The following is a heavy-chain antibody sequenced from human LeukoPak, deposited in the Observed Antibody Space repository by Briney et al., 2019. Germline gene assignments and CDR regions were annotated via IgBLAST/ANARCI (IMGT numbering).Heavy chain of an antibody. V-gene: IGHV4-59*01. J-gene: IGHJ4*02. CDR3: ARGVYIAAAQYGY. D-gene: IGHD6-13*01. Sequence: PSETLSLTCTVSGGSISSYYWSWIRQPPGKGLEWIGYIYYSGTTNYNPYLKSRVTISVDTSKNQFSLKLSSVTAADTAVYYCARGVYIAAAQYGYWGQGTLVTVSS. CDR2: IYYSGTT. CDR1: GGSISSYY.